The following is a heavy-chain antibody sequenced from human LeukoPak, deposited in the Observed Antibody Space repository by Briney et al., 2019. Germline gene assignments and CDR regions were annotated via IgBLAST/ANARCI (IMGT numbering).Heavy chain of an antibody. Sequence: ASVKVSCKVSGYTLTELSMHWVRQAPGKGLEWMGGFDPEDGETIYAQKSQGRVTMTEDTSTDTAYMELSSLRSEDTAVYYCATEGPGDYYGSWFDPWGQGTLVTVSS. CDR3: ATEGPGDYYGSWFDP. V-gene: IGHV1-24*01. CDR1: GYTLTELS. D-gene: IGHD3-10*01. CDR2: FDPEDGET. J-gene: IGHJ5*02.